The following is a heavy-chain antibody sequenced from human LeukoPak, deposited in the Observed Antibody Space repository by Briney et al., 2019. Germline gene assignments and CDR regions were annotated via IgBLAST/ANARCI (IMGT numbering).Heavy chain of an antibody. J-gene: IGHJ4*02. Sequence: GESLKISCEGSRYSFDSYAMTWVRQAPGKGVEWVSSINGGGDIPYYAESVKGRFTVSRDNSKNTLFLQMNSLRAEDTAVFYCAKRYGDSTGWFFDFWGQGSLVTVSS. V-gene: IGHV3-23*01. D-gene: IGHD6-13*01. CDR3: AKRYGDSTGWFFDF. CDR2: INGGGDIP. CDR1: RYSFDSYA.